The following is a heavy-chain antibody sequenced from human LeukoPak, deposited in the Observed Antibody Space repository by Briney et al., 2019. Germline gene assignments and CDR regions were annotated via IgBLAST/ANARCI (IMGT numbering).Heavy chain of an antibody. J-gene: IGHJ4*02. Sequence: GGSLRLSCAGSGFTFSSYAMSWVRQAPGKGLEWVSAISHSSSGTYYADPVKGRFTISRDNSKNTLYLQMNSLRAEDTAVYYCARDTQRINRTLNVLRFLEWLLCPDYWGQGTLVTVSS. CDR1: GFTFSSYA. D-gene: IGHD3-3*01. CDR3: ARDTQRINRTLNVLRFLEWLLCPDY. V-gene: IGHV3-23*01. CDR2: ISHSSSGT.